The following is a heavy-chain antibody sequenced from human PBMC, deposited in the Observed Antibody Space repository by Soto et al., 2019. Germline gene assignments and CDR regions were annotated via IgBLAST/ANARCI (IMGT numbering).Heavy chain of an antibody. CDR3: AREQQLGHVKTFDH. CDR1: GVSVSNGSYY. Sequence: PSETLSLTCTVSGVSVSNGSYYWTWIRQPPGKGLEWIGYIYYSGSTNYNPSLKSRVTISVDTSKNQFSLKLSSVTATDTAIYYCAREQQLGHVKTFDHWGQGTLVTVPS. J-gene: IGHJ4*02. D-gene: IGHD6-13*01. V-gene: IGHV4-61*01. CDR2: IYYSGST.